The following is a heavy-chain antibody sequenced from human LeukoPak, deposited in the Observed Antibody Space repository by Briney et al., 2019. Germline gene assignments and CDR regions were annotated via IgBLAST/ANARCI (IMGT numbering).Heavy chain of an antibody. D-gene: IGHD2-21*01. CDR1: GFMFSYYW. CDR3: ATAGDDCIDY. J-gene: IGHJ4*02. V-gene: IGHV3-30*02. Sequence: QTGGSLRLSCAASGFMFSYYWTLWVRQAPGKGLEWVAFIRYDGGETFYADFVKGRFTISRDNSKNTLSLQLNTRRPEDTALYYCATAGDDCIDYWGPGTLVTVYS. CDR2: IRYDGGET.